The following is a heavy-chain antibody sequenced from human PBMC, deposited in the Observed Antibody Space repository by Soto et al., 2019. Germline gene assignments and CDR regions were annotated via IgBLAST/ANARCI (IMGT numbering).Heavy chain of an antibody. D-gene: IGHD1-26*01. CDR2: ISGSGDST. CDR3: ARRGSGSYYDY. Sequence: EVQLLESGGGLVQPGGSLRLSYEASGLTFSSYAMRWVRQAPVKGLEWVSAISGSGDSTYYADSMKGRFTISRDNSKNTLYLQMNSLRAEDTAVYYCARRGSGSYYDYWGQGTLVTVSS. J-gene: IGHJ4*02. CDR1: GLTFSSYA. V-gene: IGHV3-23*01.